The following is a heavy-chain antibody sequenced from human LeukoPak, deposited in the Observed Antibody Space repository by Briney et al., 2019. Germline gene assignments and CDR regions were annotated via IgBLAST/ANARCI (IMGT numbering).Heavy chain of an antibody. J-gene: IGHJ4*02. V-gene: IGHV3-7*03. CDR3: ARDFWWLPDY. CDR2: IKQDGSEK. Sequence: GGSLRLSCVASGFIFSDYWMHWVRQSPGKGLEWVANIKQDGSEKHYVDSVKGRFTISRDNAKNSVYLQMNSLRAEDTAVYYCARDFWWLPDYWGQGTLVTVSS. CDR1: GFIFSDYW. D-gene: IGHD3-3*01.